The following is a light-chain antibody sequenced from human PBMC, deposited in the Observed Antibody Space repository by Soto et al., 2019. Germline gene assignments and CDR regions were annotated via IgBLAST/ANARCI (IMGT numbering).Light chain of an antibody. Sequence: QSVLTQPPPVSGSPGQSVTISCTGTSTDFVSYNRVSWYQQPPGTAPKLIIYEVSKRPSGVPDRFSGYKSGNTASLTVSGLQAEDEADYYCCSYAGSNTFAFGTGTKVTVL. J-gene: IGLJ1*01. V-gene: IGLV2-18*02. CDR3: CSYAGSNTFA. CDR2: EVS. CDR1: STDFVSYNR.